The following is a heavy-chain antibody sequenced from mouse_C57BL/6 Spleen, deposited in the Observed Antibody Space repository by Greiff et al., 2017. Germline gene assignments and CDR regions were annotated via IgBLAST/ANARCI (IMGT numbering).Heavy chain of an antibody. D-gene: IGHD1-1*01. V-gene: IGHV5-4*03. CDR2: ISDGGSYT. CDR1: GFTFSSYA. CDR3: AGGRYYGSSPLLAY. J-gene: IGHJ3*01. Sequence: EVKLVESGGGLVKPGGSLKLSCAASGFTFSSYAMSWVRQTPEKRLEWVATISDGGSYTYYPDNVKGRFTISRDNAKNNLYLQMSHLKSEDTAMFYCAGGRYYGSSPLLAYWGQGTLVTVSA.